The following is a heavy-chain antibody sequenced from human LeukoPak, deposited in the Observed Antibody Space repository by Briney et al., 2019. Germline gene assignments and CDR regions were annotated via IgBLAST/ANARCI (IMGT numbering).Heavy chain of an antibody. V-gene: IGHV3-30*04. CDR1: GFTFGSYA. D-gene: IGHD2-2*01. Sequence: GGSLRLSCAASGFTFGSYAMHWVRQPPGKGLEWVVVIAHDETNRFYADSVKGRFTISRDNSMNTLYLRMDSLRPEDTAVYFCARDLTPGAPDYFDYWGQGTLVTVSS. J-gene: IGHJ4*02. CDR2: IAHDETNR. CDR3: ARDLTPGAPDYFDY.